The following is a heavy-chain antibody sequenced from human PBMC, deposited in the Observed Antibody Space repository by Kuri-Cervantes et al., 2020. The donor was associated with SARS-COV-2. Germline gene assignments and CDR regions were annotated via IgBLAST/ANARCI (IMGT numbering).Heavy chain of an antibody. V-gene: IGHV4-38-2*01. CDR2: IYYSGST. Sequence: ESLKISCAVSGYSISSGYYWGWIRQPPGKGLEWIGYIYYSGSTNYNPSLKSRVTISVDTSKNQFSLKLSSVTAADTAVYYCARGGDYSNWFDPWGQGTLVTVSS. CDR3: ARGGDYSNWFDP. D-gene: IGHD4-11*01. CDR1: GYSISSGYY. J-gene: IGHJ5*02.